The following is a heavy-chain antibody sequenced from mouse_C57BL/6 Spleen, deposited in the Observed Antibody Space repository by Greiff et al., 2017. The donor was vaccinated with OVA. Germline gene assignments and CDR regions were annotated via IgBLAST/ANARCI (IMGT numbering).Heavy chain of an antibody. J-gene: IGHJ2*01. V-gene: IGHV1-37*01. CDR2: INPYNGDT. CDR3: ARGNYYGSSQYYFDY. CDR1: GYSFTGYF. Sequence: EVKLMESGPELVKPGASVKISCKASGYSFTGYFMNWVKQSHGKSLEWIGRINPYNGDTFYNQKFKGKATLTVDKSSSTAHMELLSLTSEDFAVYYCARGNYYGSSQYYFDYWGQGTTLTVSS. D-gene: IGHD1-1*01.